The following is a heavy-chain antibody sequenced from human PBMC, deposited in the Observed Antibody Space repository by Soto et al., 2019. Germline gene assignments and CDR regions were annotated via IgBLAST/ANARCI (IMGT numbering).Heavy chain of an antibody. CDR1: GGTFSSYA. V-gene: IGHV1-69*01. CDR2: ISLIADTT. Sequence: QVQLVQSGAEVKKPGSSVKVSCKASGGTFSSYAISWVRQAPGQGLEWMGGISLIADTTNYAQKFQGRVTITADESTSTAYMELSSLRSEDTAVYYCARSQGSSTSLEIYYYYYYGMDVWGQGTTVTVSS. D-gene: IGHD2-2*01. J-gene: IGHJ6*02. CDR3: ARSQGSSTSLEIYYYYYYGMDV.